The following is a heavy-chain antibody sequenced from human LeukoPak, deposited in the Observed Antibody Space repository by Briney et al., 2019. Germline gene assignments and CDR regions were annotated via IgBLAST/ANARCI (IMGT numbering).Heavy chain of an antibody. CDR3: ATGYCSSTSCHTYFDY. Sequence: GASVKVSCKVSGYTLTELSMHWVRQAPGKGLEWMGGFDPEDGETIYAQKFQGRVTMTEDTSTDTAYMELSSLRSEDTAVYYCATGYCSSTSCHTYFDYWGQGTLVTVSS. CDR2: FDPEDGET. CDR1: GYTLTELS. J-gene: IGHJ4*02. D-gene: IGHD2-2*02. V-gene: IGHV1-24*01.